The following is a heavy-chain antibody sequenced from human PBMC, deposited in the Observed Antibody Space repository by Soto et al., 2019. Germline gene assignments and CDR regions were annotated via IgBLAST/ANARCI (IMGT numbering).Heavy chain of an antibody. CDR2: MNPNTGNT. J-gene: IGHJ4*02. V-gene: IGHV1-8*01. Sequence: QVQLVQSGAEVKKPGSAVKVSCKAAGYTFTSYDSNWVRQATGQGLKWMGWMNPNTGNTGYAQKFQGRVTMTRNTSISKAYMELSSLRSEDTAVYYCAREITGKFPNWGQGTLVTVSS. CDR1: GYTFTSYD. CDR3: AREITGKFPN. D-gene: IGHD1-20*01.